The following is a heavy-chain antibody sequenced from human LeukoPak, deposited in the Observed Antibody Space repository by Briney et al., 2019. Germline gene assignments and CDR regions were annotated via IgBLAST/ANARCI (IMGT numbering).Heavy chain of an antibody. D-gene: IGHD6-19*01. Sequence: GGSLRLSCAASGFTFSSYGMHWVRQVPGKGLEWVAVISYDGSNKYYADSVKGRFTISRDNSKNTLYLQMNSLRAEDTAVYYCAKVGPYSSGWYYFDYWGQGTLVTVSS. CDR1: GFTFSSYG. CDR3: AKVGPYSSGWYYFDY. J-gene: IGHJ4*02. CDR2: ISYDGSNK. V-gene: IGHV3-30*18.